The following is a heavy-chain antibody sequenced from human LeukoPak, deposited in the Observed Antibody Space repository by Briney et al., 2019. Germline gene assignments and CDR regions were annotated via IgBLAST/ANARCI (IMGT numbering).Heavy chain of an antibody. CDR1: GFTFSSYA. Sequence: PGGSLRLSCSASGFTFSSYAMHWVRQAPGKGLEYVSAISSNGGSTYYADSVKGRFTISRDNSKNTLYLQMNSLRAEDTAVYYCANLHPDLRGDYPPWGQGTLVTVSS. CDR3: ANLHPDLRGDYPP. D-gene: IGHD2-21*01. V-gene: IGHV3-64*04. CDR2: ISSNGGST. J-gene: IGHJ5*02.